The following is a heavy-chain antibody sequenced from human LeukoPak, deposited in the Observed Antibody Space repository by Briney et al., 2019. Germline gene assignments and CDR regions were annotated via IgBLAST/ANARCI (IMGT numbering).Heavy chain of an antibody. V-gene: IGHV3-15*01. CDR3: TTDRSGGSSWYTGMDV. J-gene: IGHJ6*02. CDR1: GFPFSNAW. D-gene: IGHD6-13*01. CDR2: IKSKTDGGTT. Sequence: GFLRLSCAASGFPFSNAWMSWVRPAPGKGPGGVGRIKSKTDGGTTDYAAPVKGRFTISRDDSKNTLYLQMNSLKTEDTAVYYCTTDRSGGSSWYTGMDVWGQGTTVTVSS.